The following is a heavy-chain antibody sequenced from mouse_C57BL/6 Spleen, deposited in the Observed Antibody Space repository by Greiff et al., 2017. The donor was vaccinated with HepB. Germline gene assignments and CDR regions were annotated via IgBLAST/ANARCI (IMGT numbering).Heavy chain of an antibody. J-gene: IGHJ2*01. CDR3: AREYYGSSYYFDY. CDR1: GYTFTDYN. Sequence: EVQLQQSGPELVKPGASVKMSCKASGYTFTDYNMHWVKQSHGKSLEWIGYINPNNGGTSYNQKFKGKATLTVNKSSSTAYMELCSLTSEDSAVYYCAREYYGSSYYFDYWGQGTTLTVSS. CDR2: INPNNGGT. V-gene: IGHV1-22*01. D-gene: IGHD1-1*01.